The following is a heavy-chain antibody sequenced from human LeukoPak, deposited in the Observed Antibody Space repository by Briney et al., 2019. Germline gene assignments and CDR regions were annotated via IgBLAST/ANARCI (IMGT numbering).Heavy chain of an antibody. CDR3: AKDPQDRIAAAYSYFDY. Sequence: GGSLRLSCAASGFTFSSYSMNWVRQAPGKGLEWVSSISSSSSYIYYADSVKGRFTISRDNSKNTLYLQMNSLRAEDTAVYYCAKDPQDRIAAAYSYFDYWGQGTLVTVSS. D-gene: IGHD6-25*01. CDR2: ISSSSSYI. CDR1: GFTFSSYS. V-gene: IGHV3-21*04. J-gene: IGHJ4*02.